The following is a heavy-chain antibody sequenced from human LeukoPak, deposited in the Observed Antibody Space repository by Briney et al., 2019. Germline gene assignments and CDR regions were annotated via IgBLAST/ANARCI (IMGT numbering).Heavy chain of an antibody. CDR3: AGIAAANYYYYYMDV. Sequence: GGSLRLSCAASGFTFSDYYMSWIRQAPGKGLEWVSYISSSGSTIYYADSVKGRFTISRDNAKNSLYLQMNSLRAEDTAVYYCAGIAAANYYYYYMDVWGKGTTVTISS. V-gene: IGHV3-11*01. CDR2: ISSSGSTI. CDR1: GFTFSDYY. J-gene: IGHJ6*03. D-gene: IGHD6-13*01.